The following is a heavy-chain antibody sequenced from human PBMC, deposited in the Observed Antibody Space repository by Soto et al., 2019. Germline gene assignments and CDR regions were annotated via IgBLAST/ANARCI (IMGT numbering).Heavy chain of an antibody. J-gene: IGHJ6*02. CDR2: IYYSGST. CDR3: ARDRGSSANYYGMDV. D-gene: IGHD3-10*01. Sequence: TLSLTCTVPGGSISRGGYYWSWIRQHPGKALEWIGYIYYSGSTYYNPSLKSRVTISVDTSKNQFSLKLSSVTAADTAVYYCARDRGSSANYYGMDVWGQGTTVTVS. CDR1: GGSISRGGYY. V-gene: IGHV4-31*03.